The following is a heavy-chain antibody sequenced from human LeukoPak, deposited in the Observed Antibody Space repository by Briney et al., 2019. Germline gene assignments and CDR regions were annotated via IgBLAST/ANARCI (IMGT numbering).Heavy chain of an antibody. CDR3: ARGLGQSSGWYRY. V-gene: IGHV4-4*02. D-gene: IGHD6-19*01. CDR1: GGSISSSNW. CDR2: IYHSGST. J-gene: IGHJ4*02. Sequence: SGTLSLTCAVSGGSISSSNWWSWVRQPPGKGLEWIGYIYHSGSTYYNPSLKSRVTISVDRSKNQFSLKLSSVTAADTAVYYCARGLGQSSGWYRYWGQGTLVTVSS.